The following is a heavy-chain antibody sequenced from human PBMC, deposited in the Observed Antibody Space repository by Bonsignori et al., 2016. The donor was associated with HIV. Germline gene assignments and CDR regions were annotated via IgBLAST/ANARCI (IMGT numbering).Heavy chain of an antibody. J-gene: IGHJ4*02. Sequence: GESLKISCAASGFTFSSYAMSWVRQAPGKGLEWVSAISGSGDSTYYADSVKGRFTISRDNSKNTLYLQMNSLRAEDTAVYYCAKTSGTIFGVSLRSRHDYWGQGTLVTVSS. CDR2: ISGSGDST. CDR1: GFTFSSYA. V-gene: IGHV3-23*01. D-gene: IGHD3-3*01. CDR3: AKTSGTIFGVSLRSRHDY.